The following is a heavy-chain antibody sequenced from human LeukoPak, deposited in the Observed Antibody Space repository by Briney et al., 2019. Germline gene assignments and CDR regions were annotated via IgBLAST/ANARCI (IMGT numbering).Heavy chain of an antibody. CDR2: IIPFLGTT. V-gene: IGHV1-69*13. D-gene: IGHD2-21*01. CDR1: GGVFTTYA. Sequence: ASVKVSCKASGGVFTTYAISWVRQAPGQGLEWMGGIIPFLGTTNYAQKFQGRVTITADEPSRAAYMELTYLRSDDTAVYYCTIIPNVILFTHYFEYWGQGTLVTVSS. J-gene: IGHJ4*02. CDR3: TIIPNVILFTHYFEY.